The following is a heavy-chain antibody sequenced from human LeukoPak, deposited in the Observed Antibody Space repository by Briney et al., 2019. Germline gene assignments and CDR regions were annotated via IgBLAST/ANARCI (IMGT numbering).Heavy chain of an antibody. CDR2: IKEDGSDK. D-gene: IGHD6-13*01. Sequence: PGGSLRLSCAASGFSFRSFWMSWVRQAPGKGLEWVASIKEDGSDKYYVESVKGRFTISRENARNSLYLQMNSLRAEDTAVYYCARASIAAAGTLDYWGQGTLVTVSS. V-gene: IGHV3-7*02. CDR3: ARASIAAAGTLDY. J-gene: IGHJ4*02. CDR1: GFSFRSFW.